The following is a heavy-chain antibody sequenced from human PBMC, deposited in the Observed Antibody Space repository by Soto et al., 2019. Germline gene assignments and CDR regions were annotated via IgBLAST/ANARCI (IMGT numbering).Heavy chain of an antibody. V-gene: IGHV3-30*18. CDR1: GFTFSSYG. J-gene: IGHJ4*02. D-gene: IGHD5-12*01. CDR3: AKGGGYSGYDLPDFDY. CDR2: ISYDGSNK. Sequence: QVQLVESGGGVVQPGRSLRLSCAASGFTFSSYGMHWVRQAPGKGLEWVAVISYDGSNKYYADSVKGRFTISRDNSKNTLYLQMNSLRAEDTCVYYCAKGGGYSGYDLPDFDYWGQGTLVTVSS.